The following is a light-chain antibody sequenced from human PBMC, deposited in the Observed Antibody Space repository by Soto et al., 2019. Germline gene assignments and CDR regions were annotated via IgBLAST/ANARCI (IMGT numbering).Light chain of an antibody. J-gene: IGKJ1*01. Sequence: DIQMTQSPSSLSASVGDRVTITCRAGQSVSTYLNRYKQKPDKAPKLMIYGSSRLQTGVPSRFSGSGSGTDFTLTISSVKPEDFETYFCQHTYRTPWTFGQGTKVDIK. CDR1: QSVSTY. V-gene: IGKV1-39*01. CDR2: GSS. CDR3: QHTYRTPWT.